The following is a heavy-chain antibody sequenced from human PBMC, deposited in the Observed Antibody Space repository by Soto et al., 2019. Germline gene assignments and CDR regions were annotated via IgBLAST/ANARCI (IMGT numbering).Heavy chain of an antibody. J-gene: IGHJ4*02. Sequence: SETLSLTCTVSGGSISSYYWSWIRQPPGKGLEWIGYIYYSGSTNYNPSLKSRVTISVDTSKNQFSLKLSSVTAADTAVYYCARHEGYSGYEYYFDYWGQGTLVTVSS. CDR2: IYYSGST. V-gene: IGHV4-59*08. D-gene: IGHD5-12*01. CDR1: GGSISSYY. CDR3: ARHEGYSGYEYYFDY.